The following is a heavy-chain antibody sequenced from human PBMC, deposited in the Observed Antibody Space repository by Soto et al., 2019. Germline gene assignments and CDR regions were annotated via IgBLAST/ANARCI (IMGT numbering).Heavy chain of an antibody. V-gene: IGHV3-23*04. CDR2: ISDSGGNT. D-gene: IGHD1-26*01. CDR1: GFTFSDYA. CDR3: AKDFGAKGLGATMHY. Sequence: EAQLVESGGGLVQPGGSLRLSCAASGFTFSDYAMSWVHQAPGKGLEWVSGISDSGGNTNYADSVKGRFTISRDNSKNTLYLQVNSLRVDDTAVYYCAKDFGAKGLGATMHYWGQGTLVTVSS. J-gene: IGHJ4*02.